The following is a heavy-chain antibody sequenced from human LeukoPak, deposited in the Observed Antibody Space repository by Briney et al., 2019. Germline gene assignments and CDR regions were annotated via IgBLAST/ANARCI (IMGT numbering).Heavy chain of an antibody. Sequence: GASVKVSCKASGYTFTSYGISWVRHAPGQGLEWIGWISAYNGNTNYAQKLQGRVTMTTDTSTSTAYMELRSLRSDDTAVYYCARDNGFGELLFYYYYYGMDVWGQGTTVTVSS. D-gene: IGHD3-10*01. CDR3: ARDNGFGELLFYYYYYGMDV. CDR2: ISAYNGNT. V-gene: IGHV1-18*01. J-gene: IGHJ6*02. CDR1: GYTFTSYG.